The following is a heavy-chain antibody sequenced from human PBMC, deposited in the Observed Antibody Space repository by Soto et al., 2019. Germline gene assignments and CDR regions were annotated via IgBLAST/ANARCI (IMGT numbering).Heavy chain of an antibody. D-gene: IGHD3-3*01. V-gene: IGHV1-2*04. CDR3: ARDGQVTIFGVVSWYYMDV. Sequence: ASVKVSCKASGYTFTGYYMHWERQAPGQGLEWMGWINPNSGGTNYAQKFQGWVTMTRDTSISTAYMELSRLRSDDTAVYYCARDGQVTIFGVVSWYYMDVWGKGTTVTVSS. CDR1: GYTFTGYY. J-gene: IGHJ6*03. CDR2: INPNSGGT.